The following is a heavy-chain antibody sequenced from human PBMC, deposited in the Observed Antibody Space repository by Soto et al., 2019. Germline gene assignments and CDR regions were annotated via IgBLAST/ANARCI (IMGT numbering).Heavy chain of an antibody. J-gene: IGHJ4*02. D-gene: IGHD5-12*01. CDR3: ARDGDGYNY. V-gene: IGHV4-59*01. Sequence: SETLSLTCTVSGGSISSSYWSWIRQPPGKGLEWIGYIYSSGSTSYNPSLKSRVTISVDTSKNQFSLKLSSVTAADTAVYYCARDGDGYNYWGQGTLVTVSS. CDR2: IYSSGST. CDR1: GGSISSSY.